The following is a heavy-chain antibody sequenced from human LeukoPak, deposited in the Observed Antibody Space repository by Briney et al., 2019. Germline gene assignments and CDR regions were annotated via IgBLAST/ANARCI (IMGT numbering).Heavy chain of an antibody. CDR3: ARHVLGDDSSGYSYHYYMDA. CDR2: IIPIFGTA. CDR1: GGTFSSYA. D-gene: IGHD3-22*01. V-gene: IGHV1-69*05. J-gene: IGHJ6*03. Sequence: ASVKVSCKASGGTFSSYAISWVRQAPGQGLEWMGRIIPIFGTANYAQKFQGRVTITTDESTSTAYMELSSLRSEDTAVYYCARHVLGDDSSGYSYHYYMDAWGKGTTVTVSS.